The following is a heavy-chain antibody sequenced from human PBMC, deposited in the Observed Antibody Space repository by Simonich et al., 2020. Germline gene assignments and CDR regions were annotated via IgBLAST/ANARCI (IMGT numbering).Heavy chain of an antibody. CDR2: ISGSGGST. CDR3: AKDSSLVGATDWFDP. V-gene: IGHV3-23*01. D-gene: IGHD1-26*01. J-gene: IGHJ5*02. Sequence: EVQLLESGGGLVQPGGSLRLSCAASGFTFSSYAMSWVRQAPGKGQEGVSAISGSGGSTYYAASVKGRFTISSDNAKNTLYLQMNSLRAEDTAVYYCAKDSSLVGATDWFDPWGQGTLVTVSS. CDR1: GFTFSSYA.